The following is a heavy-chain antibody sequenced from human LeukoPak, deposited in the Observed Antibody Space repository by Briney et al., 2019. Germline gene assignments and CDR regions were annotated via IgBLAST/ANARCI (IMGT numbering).Heavy chain of an antibody. CDR2: IYYSGST. CDR1: GGSISGYY. D-gene: IGHD4-17*01. V-gene: IGHV4-59*01. CDR3: ARVKAPTVTTWRAYYYMDV. Sequence: SETLSLTCTVSGGSISGYYWTWIRQPPGMGLEWIGYIYYSGSTNYNPSLKSRVTISVATSQNQVSLKLSSVTAADTAVYYCARVKAPTVTTWRAYYYMDVWGKGTTVTVSS. J-gene: IGHJ6*03.